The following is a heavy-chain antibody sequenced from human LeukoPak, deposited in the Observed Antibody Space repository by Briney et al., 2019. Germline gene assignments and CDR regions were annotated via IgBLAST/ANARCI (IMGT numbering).Heavy chain of an antibody. Sequence: SVKVSCKASGGTFSSYAISWVRQAPGQGLEWMGGIIPIFGTANYAQKFHGRVTITADESTSTAYMELSSLRSEDTAVYYCAREGHAYCSGGSCYFNWFDPWGQGTLVTLSS. V-gene: IGHV1-69*01. CDR2: IIPIFGTA. D-gene: IGHD2-15*01. CDR1: GGTFSSYA. CDR3: AREGHAYCSGGSCYFNWFDP. J-gene: IGHJ5*02.